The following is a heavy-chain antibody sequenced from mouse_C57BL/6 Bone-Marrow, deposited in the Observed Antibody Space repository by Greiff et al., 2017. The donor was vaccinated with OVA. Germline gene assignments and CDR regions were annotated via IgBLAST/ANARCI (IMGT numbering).Heavy chain of an antibody. CDR2: IYPRSGNT. D-gene: IGHD1-1*01. V-gene: IGHV1-81*01. J-gene: IGHJ3*01. CDR3: ARSHYYGSRRFAY. Sequence: QVQLQQSGAELARPGASVKLSCKASGYTFTSYGISWVKQRTGQGLEWIGEIYPRSGNTYYNEKFKGKATLTADKSSSTAYMELRSLTSEDSAVYVCARSHYYGSRRFAYWGQGTLVTVSA. CDR1: GYTFTSYG.